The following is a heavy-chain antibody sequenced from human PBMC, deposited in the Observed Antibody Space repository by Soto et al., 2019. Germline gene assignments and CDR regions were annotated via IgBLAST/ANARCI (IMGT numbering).Heavy chain of an antibody. V-gene: IGHV4-30-4*01. D-gene: IGHD3-10*01. Sequence: QVQLQESGPGLVKPSQTLSLTCTVSGGSISSGDDYWTWIRQPPGKGLEWIGYIYYSGSTYYNPSRKSRVTISVDTSKNQFSLKLSSVTAADTAVYYCARTMVRGVPIDYWGQGTLVTVSS. J-gene: IGHJ4*02. CDR1: GGSISSGDDY. CDR2: IYYSGST. CDR3: ARTMVRGVPIDY.